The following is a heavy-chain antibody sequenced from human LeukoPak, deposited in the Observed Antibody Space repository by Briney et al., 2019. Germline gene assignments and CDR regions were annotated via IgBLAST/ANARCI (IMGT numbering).Heavy chain of an antibody. CDR2: IKQDGSEK. D-gene: IGHD2-15*01. CDR1: GFTFIGYW. Sequence: GGSLRLSCAASGFTFIGYWMSWVRQAPGKGLEWVANIKQDGSEKYYVDSLKGRFTISRDNARNSLYRQINSRRTEDTAVYYCARARGCRGGCCSKFYYRGQGNLVGVSS. J-gene: IGHJ4*02. CDR3: ARARGCRGGCCSKFYY. V-gene: IGHV3-7*01.